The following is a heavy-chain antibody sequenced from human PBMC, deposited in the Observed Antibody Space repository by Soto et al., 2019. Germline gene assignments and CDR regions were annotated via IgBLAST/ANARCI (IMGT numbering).Heavy chain of an antibody. CDR3: ARTEIGKFYYDSSGYFRT. D-gene: IGHD3-22*01. V-gene: IGHV4-59*08. CDR2: IYYSGST. CDR1: GGSISSYY. Sequence: SETLSLTCTVSGGSISSYYWSLIRQPPGKGLEWIGYIYYSGSTNYNPSLKSRVTISVDTSKNQFSLKLSSVTAADTAVYYCARTEIGKFYYDSSGYFRTWGQGTLVTVSS. J-gene: IGHJ4*02.